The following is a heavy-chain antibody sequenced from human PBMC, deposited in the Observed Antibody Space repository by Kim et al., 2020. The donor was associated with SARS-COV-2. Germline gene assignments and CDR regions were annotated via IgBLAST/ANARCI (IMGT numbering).Heavy chain of an antibody. CDR1: GYTFTSYA. CDR2: INTNTGNP. Sequence: ASVKVSCKASGYTFTSYAMNWVRQAPGQGLEWMGWINTNTGNPTYAQGFTGRFVFSLDTSVSTAYLQISSLKAEDTAVYYCAREGPTTYYDILTGYHHPNDYWGQGALVTVSS. D-gene: IGHD3-9*01. V-gene: IGHV7-4-1*02. CDR3: AREGPTTYYDILTGYHHPNDY. J-gene: IGHJ4*02.